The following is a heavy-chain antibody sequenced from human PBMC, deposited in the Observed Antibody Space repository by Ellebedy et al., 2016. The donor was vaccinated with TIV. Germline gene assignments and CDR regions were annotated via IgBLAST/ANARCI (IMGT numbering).Heavy chain of an antibody. D-gene: IGHD2-2*01. CDR1: GFSLNNFG. V-gene: IGHV3-33*01. CDR2: IWHDGSHT. CDR3: ARDYQNGMDV. J-gene: IGHJ6*02. Sequence: GESLKISXAASGFSLNNFGMHWVRQAPGQGLEWVAVIWHDGSHTYHADTLRGRFTISRDTSTNTLYLQMNSLRAEDTALYFCARDYQNGMDVWGQGTTVTVS.